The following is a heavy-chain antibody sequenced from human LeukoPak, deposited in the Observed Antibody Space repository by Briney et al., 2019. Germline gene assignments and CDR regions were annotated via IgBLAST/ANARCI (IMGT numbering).Heavy chain of an antibody. CDR1: GFTFSSYA. D-gene: IGHD4-17*01. CDR2: ISCNGGST. J-gene: IGHJ6*04. CDR3: VKPDYGDNAFYYYYGMDV. V-gene: IGHV3-64D*06. Sequence: GGSLRLSCSASGFTFSSYAMHWVRQAPGKGLEYVSAISCNGGSTYYADSVKGRFTISRDNSKNTLYLQMSSLRAEDTAVYYCVKPDYGDNAFYYYYGMDVWGKGTTVTVSS.